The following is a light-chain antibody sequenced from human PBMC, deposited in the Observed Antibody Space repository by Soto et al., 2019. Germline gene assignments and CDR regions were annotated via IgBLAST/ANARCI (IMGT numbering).Light chain of an antibody. CDR3: QQTYSTPYT. J-gene: IGKJ2*01. CDR1: QSVSRN. CDR2: AAS. Sequence: IQMTQSPSSLSASVGDRVTITCRASQSVSRNFNWYQQKPGKAPKLLIYAASTLQSGVPSRFSGSGSRTDFTLTISSLQPEDTASYYCQQTYSTPYTFGQGTQLEIK. V-gene: IGKV1-39*01.